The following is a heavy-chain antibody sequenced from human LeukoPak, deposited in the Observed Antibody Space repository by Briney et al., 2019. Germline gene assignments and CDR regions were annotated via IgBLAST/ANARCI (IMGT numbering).Heavy chain of an antibody. V-gene: IGHV3-15*01. CDR1: GFSFTNTW. D-gene: IGHD3-10*01. CDR2: VKSKADDGTT. CDR3: ATEGGSGSYYGDDAFDM. J-gene: IGHJ3*02. Sequence: GRSLRLSCEASGFSFTNTWMSWVRQAPGKGLEWVGRVKSKADDGTTDYAAPVQGRFTISRDDSKNTLSLQMNSLKTEDTAVYYCATEGGSGSYYGDDAFDMWGQGTMVTVSS.